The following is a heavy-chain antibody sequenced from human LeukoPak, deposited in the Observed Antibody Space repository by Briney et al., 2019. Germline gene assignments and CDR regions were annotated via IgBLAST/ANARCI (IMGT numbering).Heavy chain of an antibody. J-gene: IGHJ4*02. D-gene: IGHD7-27*01. V-gene: IGHV5-51*01. CDR1: GYSSTGYG. CDR3: ARLLTSYKSHWGSD. Sequence: GESFKFSGTAPGYSSTGYGMRGARQRPPKGLAWMGIIYPGDSDTRYSPSFQGQVTISADKSISTAYLQWSSLKASDTAMYYCARLLTSYKSHWGSDWGQGTLVTVSS. CDR2: IYPGDSDT.